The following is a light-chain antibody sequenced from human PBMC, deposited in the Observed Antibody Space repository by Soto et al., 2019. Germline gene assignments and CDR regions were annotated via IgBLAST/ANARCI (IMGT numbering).Light chain of an antibody. Sequence: EVVLTQSPGTLSLSPGERASLSSRASQSVSNNYLAWYQQKPGQSPTLLIFGSTDRATGIPDRFSGSGSGTDFTLTISRLEPEDFAVYYCQQYGSSPPYTFGQGTKLEIK. CDR1: QSVSNNY. J-gene: IGKJ2*01. V-gene: IGKV3-20*01. CDR2: GST. CDR3: QQYGSSPPYT.